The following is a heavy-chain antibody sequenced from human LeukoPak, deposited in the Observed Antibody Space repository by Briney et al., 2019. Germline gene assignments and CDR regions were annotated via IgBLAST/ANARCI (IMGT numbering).Heavy chain of an antibody. J-gene: IGHJ4*02. CDR2: IYWDDDK. CDR1: GFSLNTSGVG. CDR3: AHRPDYDSSGYYDY. Sequence: SGPTLVKPTQTLTLTCTFSGFSLNTSGVGVGWIRQPPGKAPEWLALIYWDDDKRYSPSLKSRLTITKDASKNQVVLTMTNMDPVDTATYHCAHRPDYDSSGYYDYWGQGTLVTVSS. V-gene: IGHV2-5*02. D-gene: IGHD3-22*01.